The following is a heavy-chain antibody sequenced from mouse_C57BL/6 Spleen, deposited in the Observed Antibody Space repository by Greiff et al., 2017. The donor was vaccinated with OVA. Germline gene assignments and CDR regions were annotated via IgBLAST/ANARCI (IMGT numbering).Heavy chain of an antibody. J-gene: IGHJ3*01. V-gene: IGHV5-4*01. Sequence: EVQLQESGGGLVKPGGSLKLSCAASGFTFSSYAMSWVRQTPEKRLEWVATISDGGSYTYYPDNVKGRFTISRDNAKNNLYLQMSHLKSEDTAMYYCARDQDVLAYWGQGTLVTVSA. CDR1: GFTFSSYA. D-gene: IGHD3-2*02. CDR2: ISDGGSYT. CDR3: ARDQDVLAY.